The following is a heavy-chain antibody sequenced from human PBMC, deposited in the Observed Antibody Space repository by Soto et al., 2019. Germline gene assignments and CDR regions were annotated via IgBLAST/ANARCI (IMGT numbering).Heavy chain of an antibody. Sequence: EVQLVQSGAEVKKPGESLKISCKGSGYTFTSNWIGWVRQMPGKGLEWLGIIYPGDSETRYSSSFQGQVTISADKSINTAYMQWSSLMASDTAIYYCARTFGGHLYSFYFWGQGTLVTVSS. J-gene: IGHJ4*02. CDR3: ARTFGGHLYSFYF. CDR1: GYTFTSNW. V-gene: IGHV5-51*03. D-gene: IGHD3-16*01. CDR2: IYPGDSET.